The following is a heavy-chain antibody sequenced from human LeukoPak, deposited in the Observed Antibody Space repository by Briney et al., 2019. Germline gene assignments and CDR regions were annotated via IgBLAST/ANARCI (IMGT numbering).Heavy chain of an antibody. CDR1: GGSISGSYY. V-gene: IGHV4-39*07. J-gene: IGHJ6*03. Sequence: SETLSLTCTVSGGSISGSYYWGWIRQPPGKGLEWIGSIYYSGRIYYNASLKSRVTTSVDTSKNQFSLKLSSVTAADTAVYHCARGYCSGGSCYSYYYYNYMDVWGKGTTVTVSS. CDR3: ARGYCSGGSCYSYYYYNYMDV. CDR2: IYYSGRI. D-gene: IGHD2-15*01.